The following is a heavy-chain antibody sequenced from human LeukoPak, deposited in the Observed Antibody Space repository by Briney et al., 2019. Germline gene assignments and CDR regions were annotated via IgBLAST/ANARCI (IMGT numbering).Heavy chain of an antibody. CDR1: GFTFSSYA. V-gene: IGHV3-30-3*01. J-gene: IGHJ4*02. D-gene: IGHD3-10*01. CDR3: ARDEGSGNLYYFDY. CDR2: ISYDGSNK. Sequence: GGSLRLSCAASGFTFSSYAMHWVRQAPGKGLEWVAVISYDGSNKYYADSVKGRFTISRDNSKNTLYLQMNSLRAEDTAVYYCARDEGSGNLYYFDYWGQGTLVTVSS.